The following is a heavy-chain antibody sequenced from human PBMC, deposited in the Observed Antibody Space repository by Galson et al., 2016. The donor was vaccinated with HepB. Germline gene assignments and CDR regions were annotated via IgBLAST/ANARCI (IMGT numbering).Heavy chain of an antibody. CDR2: IYYSGST. CDR1: DSSVSSGSYY. J-gene: IGHJ3*02. Sequence: SETLSLTCTVSDSSVSSGSYYWSWIRQPPGKGLEWIGYIYYSGSTNYNPSLKSRVTISVDTSKNQFSLKLSSVTAADTAVYYCARRRGGDAFDIWGQGTMVTVSS. V-gene: IGHV4-61*01. D-gene: IGHD2-15*01. CDR3: ARRRGGDAFDI.